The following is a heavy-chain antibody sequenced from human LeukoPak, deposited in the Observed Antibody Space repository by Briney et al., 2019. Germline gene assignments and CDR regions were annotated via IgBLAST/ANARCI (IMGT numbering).Heavy chain of an antibody. CDR3: ARVALRYYYYGMDV. V-gene: IGHV4-59*01. CDR2: VFYSGIT. Sequence: SETLSLTCTVSGGSISNYYWSWIRQPPGKGLGWIGYVFYSGITTYTPPLKSRVTISLDKSKNQFSLKLSSVTAADTALYYCARVALRYYYYGMDVWGQGTTVTVSS. J-gene: IGHJ6*02. D-gene: IGHD4-17*01. CDR1: GGSISNYY.